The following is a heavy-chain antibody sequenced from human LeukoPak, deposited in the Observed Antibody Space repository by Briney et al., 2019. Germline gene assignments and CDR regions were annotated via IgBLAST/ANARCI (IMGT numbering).Heavy chain of an antibody. CDR3: ARGYILNDAFDI. CDR1: GYTFTVYY. J-gene: IGHJ3*02. Sequence: ASVKVSCKASGYTFTVYYMHWMRQAPGQGLEWMGWINPNSGGTNYAQTFQGRVTMTRDTSISTAYMELSRLRSDDTAVYYCARGYILNDAFDIWGQGTMVSVSS. CDR2: INPNSGGT. D-gene: IGHD5-12*01. V-gene: IGHV1-2*02.